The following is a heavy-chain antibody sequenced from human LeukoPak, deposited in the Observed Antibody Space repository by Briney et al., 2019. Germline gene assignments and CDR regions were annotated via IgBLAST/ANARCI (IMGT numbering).Heavy chain of an antibody. J-gene: IGHJ4*02. Sequence: SVKVSCKASRGTFSKYAISWVRQAPGQGLEWMGRIIPILNITHYAQKFQGRVTIAADKFTSTAYMELSSLRSEDTAVYYCARDDDRAREIDYWGQGTLVTVSS. CDR3: ARDDDRAREIDY. CDR1: RGTFSKYA. D-gene: IGHD3-22*01. V-gene: IGHV1-69*04. CDR2: IIPILNIT.